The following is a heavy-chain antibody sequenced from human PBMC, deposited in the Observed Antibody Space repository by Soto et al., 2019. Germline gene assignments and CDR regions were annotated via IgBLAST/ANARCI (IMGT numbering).Heavy chain of an antibody. CDR3: ARRTVNIRTFYSGLKTHCFDY. Sequence: QLQLQESGPGLVKPSETLSLTCAVSGGSISSSSYYWGWIRQPPGKGLEWMGSIYYTGNTYYTPSLQSRVAISVDTSKNQFSLKLNSVTAADTAVYYCARRTVNIRTFYSGLKTHCFDYGGQGDLVTVSS. CDR1: GGSISSSSYY. J-gene: IGHJ4*02. CDR2: IYYTGNT. D-gene: IGHD6-19*01. V-gene: IGHV4-39*01.